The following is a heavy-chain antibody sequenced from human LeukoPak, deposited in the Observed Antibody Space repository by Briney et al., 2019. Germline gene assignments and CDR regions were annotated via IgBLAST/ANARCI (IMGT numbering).Heavy chain of an antibody. V-gene: IGHV4-39*07. D-gene: IGHD2-21*01. CDR1: GGSISSSSYY. J-gene: IGHJ5*02. Sequence: SETLSLTCTVSGGSISSSSYYWGWIRQPPGKGLEWIGSIYYSGSTYSNPSLKSRVSMSVDTTKNHFSLKLTSVTAADTAVYYCAREGIMNEYKWFDPWGQGTLVTVSS. CDR3: AREGIMNEYKWFDP. CDR2: IYYSGST.